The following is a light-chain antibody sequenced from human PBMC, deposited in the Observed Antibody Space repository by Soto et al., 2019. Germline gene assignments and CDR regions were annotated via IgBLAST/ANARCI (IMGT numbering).Light chain of an antibody. CDR3: QHRYNWPLT. CDR2: DAS. CDR1: ENINNY. V-gene: IGKV3-11*01. Sequence: EIVLTQSPATLSLSPGERATLFCRASENINNYLAWYQQKPGQAPRLLIYDASNRATGIPVRFSGTGSGTDFTLIISSLEPEDFAIYYCQHRYNWPLTFGGGTKVEIK. J-gene: IGKJ4*01.